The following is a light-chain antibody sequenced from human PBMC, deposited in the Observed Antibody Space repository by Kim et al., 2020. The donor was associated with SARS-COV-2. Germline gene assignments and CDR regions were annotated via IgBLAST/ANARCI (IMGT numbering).Light chain of an antibody. J-gene: IGKJ4*01. V-gene: IGKV3-20*01. Sequence: SPGERATLSCRASQSVSSSYLGWYQQKPRQATRLLIYGASSRATSIADRFSGSGSGTDFTLTISRLEPEDVAVYYCQQYGSSPLTFGGGTKVDIK. CDR1: QSVSSSY. CDR3: QQYGSSPLT. CDR2: GAS.